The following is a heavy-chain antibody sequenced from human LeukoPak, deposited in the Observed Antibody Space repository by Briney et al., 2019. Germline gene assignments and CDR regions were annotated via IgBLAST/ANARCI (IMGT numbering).Heavy chain of an antibody. CDR3: TTDVFREIVATIEDYFDY. J-gene: IGHJ4*02. CDR1: GFTFSNAW. D-gene: IGHD5-12*01. V-gene: IGHV3-15*01. CDR2: IKSKTDGGTT. Sequence: PGGSLRLSCAASGFTFSNAWMTWVRQAPGKGLEWVGRIKSKTDGGTTDYAAPVKGRFTISRDDSKNTLYLQMNSLKTEDTAVYYCTTDVFREIVATIEDYFDYWGQGTLVTVSS.